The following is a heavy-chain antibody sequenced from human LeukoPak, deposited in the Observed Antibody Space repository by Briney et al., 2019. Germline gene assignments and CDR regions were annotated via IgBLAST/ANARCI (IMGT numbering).Heavy chain of an antibody. J-gene: IGHJ5*02. V-gene: IGHV3-53*01. CDR2: IYGDGST. CDR1: GFTVSNNY. Sequence: GGSLRLSCAASGFTVSNNYMSWVRQAPGKGLEWVSLIYGDGSTYYSDSVKGRFTISGDNSKNTLYLQMNSLRAEDTAFYYCATGAHYYGSWGQGTLVTVSS. D-gene: IGHD3-10*01. CDR3: ATGAHYYGS.